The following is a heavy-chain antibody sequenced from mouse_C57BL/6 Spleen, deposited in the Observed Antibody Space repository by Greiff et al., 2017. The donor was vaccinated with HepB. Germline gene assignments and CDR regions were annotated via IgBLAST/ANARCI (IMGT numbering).Heavy chain of an antibody. CDR1: GYTFTSYW. V-gene: IGHV1-69*01. Sequence: VQLQQPGAELVMPGASVKLSCKASGYTFTSYWMHWVKQRPGQGLEWIGEIDPSDNYTNYNQKFKGKSTLTVDKSSSTAYMQLSSLTSEDSAVYYCARARYGNYVDFDYWGQGTTLTVSS. CDR3: ARARYGNYVDFDY. D-gene: IGHD2-1*01. J-gene: IGHJ2*01. CDR2: IDPSDNYT.